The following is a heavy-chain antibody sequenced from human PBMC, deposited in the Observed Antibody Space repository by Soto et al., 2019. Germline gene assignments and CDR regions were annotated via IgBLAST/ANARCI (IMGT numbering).Heavy chain of an antibody. CDR1: GGSISSYY. CDR2: IYYSGST. CDR3: TALGYCTNGVCYEGWFDP. V-gene: IGHV4-59*01. Sequence: SETLSLTCTVSGGSISSYYWSWIRQPPGKGLEWIGYIYYSGSTNYNPSLKSRVTISVDTSKNQFSLKLSSVTAADTAVYYCTALGYCTNGVCYEGWFDPSGQGTLVTVSS. J-gene: IGHJ5*02. D-gene: IGHD2-8*01.